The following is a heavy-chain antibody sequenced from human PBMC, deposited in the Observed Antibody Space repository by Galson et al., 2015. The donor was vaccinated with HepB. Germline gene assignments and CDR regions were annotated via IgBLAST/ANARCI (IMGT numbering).Heavy chain of an antibody. CDR1: GFTFSNYA. V-gene: IGHV3-23*01. J-gene: IGHJ4*02. CDR3: VNSQELTTVQPFDY. D-gene: IGHD4-11*01. Sequence: SLRLSCEASGFTFSNYAMTWVRQAPGKGLEWVTSVIMSGDSTFYAGPVKGRFTISRDNYKNTLYLQLNSLSAEDTALYYCVNSQELTTVQPFDYWGRGTLVTVSS. CDR2: VIMSGDST.